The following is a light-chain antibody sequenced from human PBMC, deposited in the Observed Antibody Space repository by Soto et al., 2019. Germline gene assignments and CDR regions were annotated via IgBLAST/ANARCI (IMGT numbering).Light chain of an antibody. J-gene: IGKJ4*01. CDR1: QSVSSY. Sequence: EIVLTQSPATLSLSPGERATLSCRASQSVSSYLAWYQQKPGQAPRLLIYGASSRATGIADRFSGSGSGTDFTLTISRLGPEDFAVYYCQYYYESSPFGRGTKVDI. V-gene: IGKV3-20*01. CDR2: GAS. CDR3: QYYYESSP.